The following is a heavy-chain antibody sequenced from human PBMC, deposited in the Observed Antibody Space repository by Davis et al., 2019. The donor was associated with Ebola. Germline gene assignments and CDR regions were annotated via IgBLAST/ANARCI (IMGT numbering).Heavy chain of an antibody. J-gene: IGHJ4*02. V-gene: IGHV1-2*02. CDR3: ARDRDGYDFWSVALY. CDR1: GYTFTSYY. D-gene: IGHD3-3*01. CDR2: INPNSGGT. Sequence: ASVKVSCKASGYTFTSYYMHWVRQAPGQGLEWMGWINPNSGGTNYAQKFQGRVTMTRDTSISTAYMELSRLRSDDTAVYYCARDRDGYDFWSVALYWGQGTLVTVSS.